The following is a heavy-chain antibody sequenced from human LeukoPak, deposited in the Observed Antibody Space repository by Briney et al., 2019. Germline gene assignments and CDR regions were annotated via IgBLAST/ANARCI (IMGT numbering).Heavy chain of an antibody. Sequence: GGSLRLSCAASGFTFSTFPMNWVRQAPGKGLEWVSGISSSDDVTYYADSVKGRFTISRDNSKNTLYLQMNSLRAEDTAVYYCARQGIDPYYFDYWGQGTLVTVSS. CDR1: GFTFSTFP. D-gene: IGHD6-13*01. V-gene: IGHV3-23*01. J-gene: IGHJ4*02. CDR3: ARQGIDPYYFDY. CDR2: ISSSDDVT.